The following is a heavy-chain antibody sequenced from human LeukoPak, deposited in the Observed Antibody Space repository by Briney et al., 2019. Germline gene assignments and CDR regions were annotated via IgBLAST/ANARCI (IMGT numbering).Heavy chain of an antibody. D-gene: IGHD6-19*01. Sequence: GGSLRLSCAASGFTFSSYWMSWVRQAPGKGLEWVANIKQDGSEKYYVDSVKGRFTISRDNAKNSLYLQMNSLRAEDTAVYYCAREDSSGWYLFDYWGQGTLVTVSP. CDR3: AREDSSGWYLFDY. CDR1: GFTFSSYW. V-gene: IGHV3-7*01. CDR2: IKQDGSEK. J-gene: IGHJ4*02.